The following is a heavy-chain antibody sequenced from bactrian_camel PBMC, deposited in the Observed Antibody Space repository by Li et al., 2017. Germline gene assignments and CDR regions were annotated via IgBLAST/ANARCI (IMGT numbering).Heavy chain of an antibody. D-gene: IGHD1*01. Sequence: HVQLVESGGGWFQAGGSLRPSFAASGYTYSSYCMGWFRQAPGKEREGVAAIDSDGSTSYADSVKGRFTISPANSNNTLYLQMNSLKPEDTAMYYCAVKGGPWNCAARFVAGFGYYGQGTQVTVS. J-gene: IGHJ4*01. V-gene: IGHV3S55*01. CDR2: IDSDGST. CDR1: GYTYSSYC.